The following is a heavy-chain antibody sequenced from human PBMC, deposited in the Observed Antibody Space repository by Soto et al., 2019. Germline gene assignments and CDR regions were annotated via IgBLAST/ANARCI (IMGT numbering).Heavy chain of an antibody. J-gene: IGHJ4*02. V-gene: IGHV3-23*01. CDR1: GFTFSSYA. CDR3: AKGRRGRDSGSYTWDY. Sequence: GGSLRLSCAASGFTFSSYAMSWVRQAPGKGLEWVSAISGSGGSTYYADSVKGRFTISRDNSKNTLYLQMNSLRAEDTAVYYCAKGRRGRDSGSYTWDYWGQGTLVTVSS. CDR2: ISGSGGST. D-gene: IGHD1-26*01.